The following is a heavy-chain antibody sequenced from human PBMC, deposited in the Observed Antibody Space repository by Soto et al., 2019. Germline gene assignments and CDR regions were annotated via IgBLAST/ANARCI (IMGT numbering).Heavy chain of an antibody. D-gene: IGHD3-9*01. CDR1: GGSISSGDYY. CDR2: IYYSGST. CDR3: ASLQMATILTPDY. Sequence: PSETLSLTCTVSGGSISSGDYYWSWIRQPPGKGLEWIGYIYYSGSTYYNPSLKSRVTISVDTSKNQFSLKLSSVTAADTAVYYCASLQMATILTPDYWGQGTLVTVSS. V-gene: IGHV4-30-4*01. J-gene: IGHJ4*02.